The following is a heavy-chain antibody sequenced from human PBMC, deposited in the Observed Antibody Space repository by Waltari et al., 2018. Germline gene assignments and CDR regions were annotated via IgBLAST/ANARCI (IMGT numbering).Heavy chain of an antibody. CDR3: KTGTHVAAFDI. Sequence: EVQLVESGGGLVKPGGSLRLSCAASGFTFSNAWMSWGRQAPGKGLEWVGRIKSKTDGGTTDYAAPVKGRFTISRDDSKNTLYLQMNSLKTEDTAVYYCKTGTHVAAFDIWGQGTMVTVSS. V-gene: IGHV3-15*01. D-gene: IGHD1-7*01. CDR2: IKSKTDGGTT. J-gene: IGHJ3*02. CDR1: GFTFSNAW.